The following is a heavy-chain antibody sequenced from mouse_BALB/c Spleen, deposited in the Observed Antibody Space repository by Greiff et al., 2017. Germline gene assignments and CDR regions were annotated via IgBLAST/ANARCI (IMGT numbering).Heavy chain of an antibody. V-gene: IGHV1S137*01. D-gene: IGHD2-3*01. CDR3: ARDGYYDY. J-gene: IGHJ2*01. CDR2: ISTYYGDA. Sequence: QVHVKQSGAELVRPGVSVKISCKGSGYTFTDYAMHWVKQSHAKSLEWIGVISTYYGDASYNQKFKGKATMTVDKSSSTAYMELARLTSEDSAIYYCARDGYYDYWGQGTTLTVSS. CDR1: GYTFTDYA.